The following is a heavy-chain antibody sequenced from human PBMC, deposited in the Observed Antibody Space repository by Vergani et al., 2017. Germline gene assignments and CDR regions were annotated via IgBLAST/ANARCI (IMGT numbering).Heavy chain of an antibody. Sequence: EVQLVESGGGLVKPGGSLRLSCAASGFTFSSYSMNWARQAPGKGLEWVSSISSSSSYIYYADSVKGRFTISRDNAKNSLYLQMNSLRAEDTAVYYCARDKGSSVLNWFDPWGQGTLVTVSS. CDR3: ARDKGSSVLNWFDP. CDR1: GFTFSSYS. D-gene: IGHD5/OR15-5a*01. CDR2: ISSSSSYI. V-gene: IGHV3-21*01. J-gene: IGHJ5*02.